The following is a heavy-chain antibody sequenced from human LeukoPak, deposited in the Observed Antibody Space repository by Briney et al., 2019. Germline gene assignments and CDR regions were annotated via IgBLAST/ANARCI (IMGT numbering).Heavy chain of an antibody. V-gene: IGHV3-30*04. J-gene: IGHJ3*02. CDR3: ARVATVTTFLFAFDI. D-gene: IGHD4-17*01. Sequence: PGGSLRLSCAASGFTFSGHAMHWVRQAPGKGLEWVAVILYDGSKKYYADSVKGRFTVSRDNSKNTLYLQMNSLRAEDTAVYYCARVATVTTFLFAFDIWGQGTMVTVSS. CDR1: GFTFSGHA. CDR2: ILYDGSKK.